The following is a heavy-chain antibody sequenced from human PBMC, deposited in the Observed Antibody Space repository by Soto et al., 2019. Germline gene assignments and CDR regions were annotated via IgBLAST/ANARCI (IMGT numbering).Heavy chain of an antibody. CDR1: GGSISSYY. CDR2: IYYSGST. CDR3: ARRSEGYYYGSGSYDLFDY. V-gene: IGHV4-59*08. J-gene: IGHJ4*02. Sequence: SETLSLTCTVSGGSISSYYWSWIRQPPGKGLEWIGYIYYSGSTNYNPSLKSRVTISVDTSKNQFSLKLSSVTAADTAVYYCARRSEGYYYGSGSYDLFDYWGQGTLVTVSS. D-gene: IGHD3-10*01.